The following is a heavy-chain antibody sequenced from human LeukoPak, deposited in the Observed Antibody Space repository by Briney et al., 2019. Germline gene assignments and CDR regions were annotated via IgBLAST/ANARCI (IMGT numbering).Heavy chain of an antibody. D-gene: IGHD5-18*01. Sequence: PGRSLRLSCAASGFTFSSYGMHWVRQAPGKGLEWVAVISYGGSNKYYADSVKGRFTISRDNSKNTLYLQMNSLRAEDTAVYYCAKDLSGYSYGYGGVNWFDPWGQGTLVTVSS. CDR2: ISYGGSNK. CDR1: GFTFSSYG. J-gene: IGHJ5*02. V-gene: IGHV3-30*18. CDR3: AKDLSGYSYGYGGVNWFDP.